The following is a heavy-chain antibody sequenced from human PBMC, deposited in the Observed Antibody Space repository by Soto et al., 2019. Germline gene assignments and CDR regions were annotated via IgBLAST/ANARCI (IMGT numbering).Heavy chain of an antibody. CDR1: GFTFRSYG. Sequence: QVQLVESGGGVVQPGRSLRLSCAASGFTFRSYGMHWVRQAPGKGLEWVAVISYDGSDRYYADSVKGRFTISRDNSKKTLYLQKNSLRAEDTAVYYSAKVSSHRGYYWYGVDVWGQGTTVTV. D-gene: IGHD3-10*01. V-gene: IGHV3-30*18. J-gene: IGHJ6*02. CDR3: AKVSSHRGYYWYGVDV. CDR2: ISYDGSDR.